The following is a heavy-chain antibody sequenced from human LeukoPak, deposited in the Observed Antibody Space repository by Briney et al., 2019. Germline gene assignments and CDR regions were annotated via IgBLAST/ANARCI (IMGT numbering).Heavy chain of an antibody. CDR3: ARSPGGALNWFDP. D-gene: IGHD1-1*01. J-gene: IGHJ5*02. V-gene: IGHV4-39*01. Sequence: KSSETLSLTCTVSGDSISISSYYWGWIRQPPGKGLEWIGSIYYSGSTYYNPSLKSRVTIPVDTSKNLFSLKLSSVTAADTAVYYCARSPGGALNWFDPWGQGTLVTVSS. CDR1: GDSISISSYY. CDR2: IYYSGST.